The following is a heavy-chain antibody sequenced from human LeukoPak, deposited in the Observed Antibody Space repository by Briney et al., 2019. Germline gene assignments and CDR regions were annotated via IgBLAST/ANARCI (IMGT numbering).Heavy chain of an antibody. J-gene: IGHJ4*02. CDR3: GRDFYSGGGYPTEYFDY. Sequence: ASVKVSCKASGYTFIDYYMHWVRQAPGQGLEWMGWINPNSGGTNYAQRFQGRVTMTRDTSISTAYMELSSLRSDDTAVYYCGRDFYSGGGYPTEYFDYGGREPRVTVP. CDR1: GYTFIDYY. D-gene: IGHD6-19*01. V-gene: IGHV1-2*02. CDR2: INPNSGGT.